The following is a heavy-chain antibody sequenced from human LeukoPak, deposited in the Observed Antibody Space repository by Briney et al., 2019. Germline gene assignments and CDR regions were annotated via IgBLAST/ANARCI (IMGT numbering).Heavy chain of an antibody. CDR2: ITSSGSTI. CDR1: GFTFSDYY. Sequence: GGSLRLSCAASGFTFSDYYMSWIRQAPGKGLEWVSYITSSGSTIYYADSVKGRFTISRDNAKNSLYLQMNSLRAEDTAVYYCARRYSSGAVFDYWGQGTLVTVSS. V-gene: IGHV3-11*04. J-gene: IGHJ4*02. CDR3: ARRYSSGAVFDY. D-gene: IGHD5-18*01.